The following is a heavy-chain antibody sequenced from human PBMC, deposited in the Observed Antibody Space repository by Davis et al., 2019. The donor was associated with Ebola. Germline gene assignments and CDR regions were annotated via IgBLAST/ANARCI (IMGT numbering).Heavy chain of an antibody. CDR2: ISSSGSSM. J-gene: IGHJ4*02. D-gene: IGHD2-2*01. Sequence: PGGSLRLSCVASGFTFSDYYMSWIRQAPGKGPEWVSHISSSGSSMYYANSVKGRFTISRDNAKNSLYLQMNSLRAEDTAVYYCARDRCSSTSCYADGGDDYWGQGTLVTVSS. CDR3: ARDRCSSTSCYADGGDDY. CDR1: GFTFSDYY. V-gene: IGHV3-11*04.